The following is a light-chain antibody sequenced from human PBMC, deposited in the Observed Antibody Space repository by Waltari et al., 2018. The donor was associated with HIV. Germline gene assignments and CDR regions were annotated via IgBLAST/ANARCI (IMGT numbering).Light chain of an antibody. CDR3: SSYAGINPVI. V-gene: IGLV2-8*01. CDR2: EFN. Sequence: QSALTQPPSASGSLGQSVTISCTGSSSDVGRYDYVSWYQPHPAKAPKLLIFEFNKRPPGVPDRCSGSKSGNTASLTVSGLQAEDEAEYSCSSYAGINPVIFGGGTTLTVL. CDR1: SSDVGRYDY. J-gene: IGLJ2*01.